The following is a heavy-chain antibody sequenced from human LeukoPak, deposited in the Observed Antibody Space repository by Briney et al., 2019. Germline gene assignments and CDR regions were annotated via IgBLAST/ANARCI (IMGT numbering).Heavy chain of an antibody. J-gene: IGHJ4*02. CDR1: GDSVSSGSSH. CDR2: IYYSGNT. Sequence: SETLSLTCTVSGDSVSSGSSHWSWIRQPPGKGLEWIGYIYYSGNTNYNPSLKSRVTISVDTSKNQFSLKLSSVTAADTAVYYCCSSSWNWGQGTLVTVSS. CDR3: CSSSWN. D-gene: IGHD6-13*01. V-gene: IGHV4-61*01.